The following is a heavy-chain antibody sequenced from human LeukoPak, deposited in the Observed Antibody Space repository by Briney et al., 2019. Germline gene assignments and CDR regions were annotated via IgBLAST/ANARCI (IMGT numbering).Heavy chain of an antibody. CDR3: ARGASSSCFDY. V-gene: IGHV3-30*04. CDR1: GFNFNNYA. J-gene: IGHJ4*02. Sequence: SGGSLRLSCAASGFNFNNYAMHWVRQAPGKGLEWVAVISYDGSKKYYEESVKGRFTISRDDSKNTLYMEMNSLRVEDTAVYYCARGASSSCFDYWGQGTLVTVSS. D-gene: IGHD6-13*01. CDR2: ISYDGSKK.